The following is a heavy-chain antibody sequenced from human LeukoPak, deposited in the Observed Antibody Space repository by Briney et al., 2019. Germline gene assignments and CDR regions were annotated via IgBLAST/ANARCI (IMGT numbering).Heavy chain of an antibody. V-gene: IGHV3-15*01. Sequence: PGGSLRLSCAASGFTFIDVWMTWVRQAPGKGLEWVGRIKSKTDGGASHYAAPVKGRFTISRDDSTNTLYLQMNSLKIEDTAVYYCTTGYSGQLDYGVDVWGQGTTVTVSS. CDR1: GFTFIDVW. CDR2: IKSKTDGGAS. J-gene: IGHJ6*02. D-gene: IGHD5-12*01. CDR3: TTGYSGQLDYGVDV.